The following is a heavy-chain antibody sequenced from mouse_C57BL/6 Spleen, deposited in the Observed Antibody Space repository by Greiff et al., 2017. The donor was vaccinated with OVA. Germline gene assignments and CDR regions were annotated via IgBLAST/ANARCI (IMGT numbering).Heavy chain of an antibody. CDR1: GFTFSSYA. V-gene: IGHV5-4*03. CDR2: ISDGGSYT. D-gene: IGHD1-1*01. J-gene: IGHJ1*03. Sequence: DVKLVESGGGLVKPGGSLKLSCAASGFTFSSYAMSWVRQTPEKRLEWVATISDGGSYTYYPDNVKGRFTISRDNAKNKLYLQMSHLKSEDTAMYYCARAPYYYGSRYFDVWGTGTTVTVSS. CDR3: ARAPYYYGSRYFDV.